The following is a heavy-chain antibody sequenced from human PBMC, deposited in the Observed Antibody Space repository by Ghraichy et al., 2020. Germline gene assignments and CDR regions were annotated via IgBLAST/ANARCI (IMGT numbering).Heavy chain of an antibody. Sequence: SGPTLVKPTQTLTLTCTFSGFSLNTNGVSVGWIRQPPGKGLEWLALIYWDDTKVYSPSLNNRLTISKDTSKSQVVLTLTDMDPVDTATYYCAHRAFFCSGGTCFDPWGQGTLLTVSS. CDR1: GFSLNTNGVS. CDR2: IYWDDTK. J-gene: IGHJ5*02. CDR3: AHRAFFCSGGTCFDP. D-gene: IGHD2-15*01. V-gene: IGHV2-5*02.